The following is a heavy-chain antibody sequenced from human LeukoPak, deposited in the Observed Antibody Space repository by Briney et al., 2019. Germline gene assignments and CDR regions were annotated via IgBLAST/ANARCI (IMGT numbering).Heavy chain of an antibody. CDR1: GFTFSNYG. D-gene: IGHD6-6*01. J-gene: IGHJ4*02. CDR3: ARGVAARAIDY. CDR2: ISSSSGYI. Sequence: PGGSLRLSCAASGFTFSNYGMNWVRQAPGKGLEWVSFISSSSGYIYYADSVKGRFTISRDDAKTSLFLQINSLRAEDTAVYYCARGVAARAIDYWGQGTLVTVSS. V-gene: IGHV3-21*01.